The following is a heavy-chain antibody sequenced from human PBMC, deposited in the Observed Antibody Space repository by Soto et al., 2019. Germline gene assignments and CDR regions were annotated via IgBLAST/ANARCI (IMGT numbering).Heavy chain of an antibody. V-gene: IGHV4-61*01. CDR1: GGSVSSGSYY. CDR3: AGGRDYYYDSSGYYSEDY. J-gene: IGHJ4*02. CDR2: IYYSGST. Sequence: QVQLQESGPGLVKPSETLSLTCTVSGGSVSSGSYYWSWIRQPPGKGLEWIGYIYYSGSTNYNPSLKSPVTISVDTSKNQFSLKLSSVTAADTAVYYCAGGRDYYYDSSGYYSEDYWGQGTLVTVSS. D-gene: IGHD3-22*01.